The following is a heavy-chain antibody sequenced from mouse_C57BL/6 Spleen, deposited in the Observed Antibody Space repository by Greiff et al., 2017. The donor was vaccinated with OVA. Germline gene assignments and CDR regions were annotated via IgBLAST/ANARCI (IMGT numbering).Heavy chain of an antibody. D-gene: IGHD3-2*02. J-gene: IGHJ3*01. V-gene: IGHV1-61*01. CDR1: GYTFTSYW. CDR2: IYPSDSET. CDR3: AKGLDSSGYGFAY. Sequence: QVQLQQPGAELVRPGSSVKLSCKASGYTFTSYWMDWVKQRPGQGLEWIGNIYPSDSETHYTQKFKDKATLTVDKSSSTAYMQLSSLTSEDSAVYYGAKGLDSSGYGFAYWGQGTLVTVSA.